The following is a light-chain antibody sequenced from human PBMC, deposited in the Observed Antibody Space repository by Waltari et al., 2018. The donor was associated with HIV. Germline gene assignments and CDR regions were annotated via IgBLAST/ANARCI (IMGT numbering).Light chain of an antibody. V-gene: IGKV4-1*01. J-gene: IGKJ4*02. CDR2: WAS. Sequence: DIVLTQSPDSLAVSLGERATISCKSSHSVLSRSNNENYLAWYQQQPGQPPTLLVYWASTRESGVHDRFSGSGSGTDCTLTISSLQAEDGAVYYGQQYLSTPPVKFGGGTKVEIK. CDR3: QQYLSTPPVK. CDR1: HSVLSRSNNENY.